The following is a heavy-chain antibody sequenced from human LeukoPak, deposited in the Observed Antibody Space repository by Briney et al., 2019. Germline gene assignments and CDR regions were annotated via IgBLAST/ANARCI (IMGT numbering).Heavy chain of an antibody. Sequence: GGSLRLSCAASGFTFSSYSMNWVRQAPGKGLEWVSSISSSSSNIYYADAVKGRFTISRDNAKNSLYLQMDSLRVEDTAVYYCARCTTGRTFGSLREIKRSREIDYWGQGTLVTVSS. CDR2: ISSSSSNI. J-gene: IGHJ4*02. D-gene: IGHD1-1*01. CDR3: ARCTTGRTFGSLREIKRSREIDY. CDR1: GFTFSSYS. V-gene: IGHV3-21*01.